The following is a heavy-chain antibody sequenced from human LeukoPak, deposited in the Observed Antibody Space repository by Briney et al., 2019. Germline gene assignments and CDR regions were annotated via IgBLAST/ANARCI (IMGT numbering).Heavy chain of an antibody. J-gene: IGHJ3*02. D-gene: IGHD2-15*01. V-gene: IGHV3-48*04. Sequence: GRSLRLSCAASGFTFSTFNMNWVRQAPGKGLEWVSYISSSSSTIYYADSVKGRLTISRDNAKNSLYLQMNSLRAEDTAVYYCARDRVARGVVYDAFDIWGQGTMVTVSS. CDR2: ISSSSSTI. CDR3: ARDRVARGVVYDAFDI. CDR1: GFTFSTFN.